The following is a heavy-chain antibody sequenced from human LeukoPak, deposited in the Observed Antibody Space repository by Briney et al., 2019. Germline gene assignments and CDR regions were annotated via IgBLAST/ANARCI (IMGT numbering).Heavy chain of an antibody. CDR2: ISAYNSNT. V-gene: IGHV1-18*01. CDR1: GYTFTSYG. J-gene: IGHJ6*03. D-gene: IGHD6-6*01. Sequence: ASVKVSCKASGYTFTSYGISWVREAPGQGLEWMGWISAYNSNTNYAQKLQGRVTMTTDTSTSTAYMELRSLRSDDTAVYYCAGDIAARPPYYYYYMDVWGKGTTVTVSS. CDR3: AGDIAARPPYYYYYMDV.